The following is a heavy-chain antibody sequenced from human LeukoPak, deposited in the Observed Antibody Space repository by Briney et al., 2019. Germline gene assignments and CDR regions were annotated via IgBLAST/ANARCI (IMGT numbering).Heavy chain of an antibody. CDR1: GFTFSSYA. CDR2: ISYDGSNK. CDR3: AHPRSVVVVNDAFDI. J-gene: IGHJ3*02. Sequence: GGSLRLSCAASGFTFSSYAMHWVRQAPGKGLEWVAVISYDGSNKYYADSVKGRFTISRDNSKNTLYLQMNSLRAEDTAVYYCAHPRSVVVVNDAFDIWGQGTMVTVSS. D-gene: IGHD3-22*01. V-gene: IGHV3-30-3*01.